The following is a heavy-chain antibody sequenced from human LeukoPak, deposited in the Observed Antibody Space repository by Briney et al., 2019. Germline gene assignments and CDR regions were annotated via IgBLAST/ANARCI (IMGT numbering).Heavy chain of an antibody. CDR3: AKDIGRLTVAMDY. Sequence: GGSLRLSCAASGFTFSSYGMHWVRQAPGKGLEWVAVILYDGDNKYYSDSVKGRFTISRDKSKNTLYLQMDSLRPEDTAVYYCAKDIGRLTVAMDYWGQGTLVTVSS. CDR1: GFTFSSYG. V-gene: IGHV3-30*18. D-gene: IGHD1-20*01. CDR2: ILYDGDNK. J-gene: IGHJ4*02.